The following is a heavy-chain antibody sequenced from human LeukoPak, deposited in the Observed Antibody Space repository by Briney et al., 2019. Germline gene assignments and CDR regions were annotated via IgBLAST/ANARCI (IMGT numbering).Heavy chain of an antibody. CDR3: ARGRGYYDSSGYYYEMYYFDY. J-gene: IGHJ4*02. Sequence: GGSLRLSCAASGFTFRSYTMNWVRQAPGKGLEWVSSISSSSRYIYYADSVKGRFTISRDNAKNSLYLQMNSLRAEDTAVYYCARGRGYYDSSGYYYEMYYFDYWGQGTLSPSPQ. V-gene: IGHV3-21*01. CDR1: GFTFRSYT. CDR2: ISSSSRYI. D-gene: IGHD3-22*01.